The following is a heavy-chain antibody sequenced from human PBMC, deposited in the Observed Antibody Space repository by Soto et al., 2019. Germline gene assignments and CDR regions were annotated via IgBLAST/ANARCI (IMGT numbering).Heavy chain of an antibody. CDR3: ARVLEYSSSSGVFSYYYYGMDV. J-gene: IGHJ6*02. V-gene: IGHV4-59*01. Sequence: SETLSLTCTVSGGSISSYYWSWIRQPPGKGLEWIGYIYYSGSTSYNPSLKSRVTISVDTSKNQFSLKLSSVTAADTAVYYCARVLEYSSSSGVFSYYYYGMDVWGQGTTVTLSS. CDR1: GGSISSYY. CDR2: IYYSGST. D-gene: IGHD6-6*01.